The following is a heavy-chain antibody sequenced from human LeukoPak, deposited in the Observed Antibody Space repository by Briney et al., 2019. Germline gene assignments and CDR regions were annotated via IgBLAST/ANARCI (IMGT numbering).Heavy chain of an antibody. V-gene: IGHV3-11*04. CDR2: TRNSDNNM. Sequence: GGSLRLSCAASGFTFSDYNMGWMRQAPGKGLEWVSYTRNSDNNMFYADSVKGRFTISRDNAKYSVYLQMNGLRAEDTAVYYCARGQGYSSSWYREYYFDYWGQGTLVTVSS. D-gene: IGHD6-13*01. J-gene: IGHJ4*02. CDR1: GFTFSDYN. CDR3: ARGQGYSSSWYREYYFDY.